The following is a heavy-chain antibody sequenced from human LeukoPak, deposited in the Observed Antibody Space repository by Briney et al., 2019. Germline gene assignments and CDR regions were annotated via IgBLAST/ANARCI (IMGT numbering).Heavy chain of an antibody. V-gene: IGHV3-23*01. Sequence: GGSLRLSCAASEFTFTSYAMSWVRQAPGKGLEWVSGISNSGGSTYYADSVKGRFTISRDNSKNTLYLQMNSLRAEDTAVYYCAKERISGSYVPFDYWGQGTLVTVSS. J-gene: IGHJ4*02. D-gene: IGHD1-26*01. CDR1: EFTFTSYA. CDR2: ISNSGGST. CDR3: AKERISGSYVPFDY.